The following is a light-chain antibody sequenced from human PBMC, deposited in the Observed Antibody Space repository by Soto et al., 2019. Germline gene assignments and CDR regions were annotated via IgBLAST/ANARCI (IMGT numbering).Light chain of an antibody. CDR3: QHRSTWSRT. Sequence: EIVLTQSPATLSLSPGEGATLSCRASQSVSSSLVWYQQKPGQAPRLLIYDASNRATGIPARFSGSGSGTDFTLTISSLEPEDSAVYYCQHRSTWSRTFGGGTKVEI. CDR1: QSVSSS. CDR2: DAS. J-gene: IGKJ4*01. V-gene: IGKV3-11*01.